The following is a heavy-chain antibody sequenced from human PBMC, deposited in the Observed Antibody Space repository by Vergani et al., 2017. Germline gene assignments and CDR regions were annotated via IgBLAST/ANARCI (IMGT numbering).Heavy chain of an antibody. V-gene: IGHV3-23*01. D-gene: IGHD1-26*01. Sequence: EVQLLESGGSLKQPGGSVRLSCAASGFTFSTYAMHWVCQAPGKGLEWVSALTVGGGSTYYADSFKGRFIISRDNSRDTLYLQMNSLRPEDTATYYCVKDAGSYENFFDSWGQGTLVTVSS. CDR3: VKDAGSYENFFDS. CDR1: GFTFSTYA. CDR2: LTVGGGST. J-gene: IGHJ4*02.